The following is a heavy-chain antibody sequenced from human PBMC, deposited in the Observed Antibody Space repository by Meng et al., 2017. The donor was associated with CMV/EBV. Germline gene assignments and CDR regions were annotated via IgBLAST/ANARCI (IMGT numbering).Heavy chain of an antibody. CDR3: ARARDEYYFDY. CDR2: IYPGDSDT. J-gene: IGHJ4*02. CDR1: GYSFTSYW. V-gene: IGHV5-51*01. Sequence: KVSCKGSGYSFTSYWIGWVRQMPGKGLEWMGIIYPGDSDTRYSPSFQGQVTISADKSISTAYLQWSSLEASDTAMYYCARARDEYYFDYWGQGTLVTVSS.